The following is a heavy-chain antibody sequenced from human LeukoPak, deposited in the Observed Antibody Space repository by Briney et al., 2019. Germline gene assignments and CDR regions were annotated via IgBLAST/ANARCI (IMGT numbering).Heavy chain of an antibody. D-gene: IGHD3-9*01. CDR1: GASISSTRYY. V-gene: IGHV4-39*01. CDR2: IFYSGTT. Sequence: NPSETLSLTCSVSGASISSTRYYWGWIRQPPGKGLEWIGTIFYSGTTYYNPSLKSRITISVDTSKDQFSLKLSSVTAADTAVYYCARGPEHYDILTGIDYWGQGTLVTVSS. J-gene: IGHJ4*02. CDR3: ARGPEHYDILTGIDY.